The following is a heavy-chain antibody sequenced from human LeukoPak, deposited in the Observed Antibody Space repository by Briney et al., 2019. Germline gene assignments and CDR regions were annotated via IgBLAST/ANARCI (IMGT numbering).Heavy chain of an antibody. J-gene: IGHJ4*02. D-gene: IGHD3-10*01. Sequence: GGSLRLSCAASGFTFSSYEMNWVRQAPGKGLEWVSYISSSGSTIYYADSVKGRFTISRDNAKNSLYLQMNSLRAEDTALYYCAREATYYYGSGSYWGYYFDYWGQGTLVTVSS. CDR1: GFTFSSYE. V-gene: IGHV3-48*03. CDR2: ISSSGSTI. CDR3: AREATYYYGSGSYWGYYFDY.